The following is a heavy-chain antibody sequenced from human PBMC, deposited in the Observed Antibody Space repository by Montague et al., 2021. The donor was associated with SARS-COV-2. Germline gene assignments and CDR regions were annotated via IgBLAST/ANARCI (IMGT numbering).Heavy chain of an antibody. CDR1: GFTFSSYS. J-gene: IGHJ6*02. CDR2: ISSSSSYI. D-gene: IGHD6-13*01. CDR3: ARSYSSSWYFGIGMGV. Sequence: RLSCAASGFTFSSYSMNWVRQAPGKGLEWVSSISSSSSYIYYADSVKGRFTISRDNAKNSLYLQMNSLRAEDTAVYYCARSYSSSWYFGIGMGVWGQGTTVTVSS. V-gene: IGHV3-21*01.